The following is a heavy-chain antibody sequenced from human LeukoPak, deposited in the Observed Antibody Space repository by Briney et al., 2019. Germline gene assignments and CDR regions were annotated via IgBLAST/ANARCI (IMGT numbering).Heavy chain of an antibody. CDR2: IYTSGNT. J-gene: IGHJ6*02. V-gene: IGHV3-66*03. Sequence: GGSLRLSCAASGFTVSRSYISWVRQAPGKGLEWVSVIYTSGNTYYADSVKGRFTISRDNSKNTLYLQMNSLRAEDTAVYYCAKDSLAYCGGDCYSWGYSLDVWGQGTTVTVSS. D-gene: IGHD2-21*02. CDR3: AKDSLAYCGGDCYSWGYSLDV. CDR1: GFTVSRSY.